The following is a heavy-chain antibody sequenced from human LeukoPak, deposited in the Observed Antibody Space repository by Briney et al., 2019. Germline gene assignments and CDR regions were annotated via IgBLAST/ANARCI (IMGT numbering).Heavy chain of an antibody. CDR3: AKAHCSSTSCQSYY. J-gene: IGHJ4*02. CDR1: GFTFDGYA. D-gene: IGHD2-2*01. V-gene: IGHV3-9*01. CDR2: ISWNSGSI. Sequence: GGSLRLSCAASGFTFDGYAMHWVRQAPGKGLEWVSGISWNSGSIGYADSVKGRFTISGDNAKNSLYLQMNSLRAEDTALYYCAKAHCSSTSCQSYYWGQGTLVTVSS.